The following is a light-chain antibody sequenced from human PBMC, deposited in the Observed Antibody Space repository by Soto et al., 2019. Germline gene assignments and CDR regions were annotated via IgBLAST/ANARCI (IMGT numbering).Light chain of an antibody. Sequence: QAVVTQPPSVSAAPGHKITISCSGSTSNIGNNYVSWYQQLPGTAPKLLIYDDNQRPSGIPDRFSGSKSGASATLGITGLQAGDEADYYCGTWDTSLNAGVFGGGTKVTVL. V-gene: IGLV1-51*01. J-gene: IGLJ2*01. CDR3: GTWDTSLNAGV. CDR2: DDN. CDR1: TSNIGNNY.